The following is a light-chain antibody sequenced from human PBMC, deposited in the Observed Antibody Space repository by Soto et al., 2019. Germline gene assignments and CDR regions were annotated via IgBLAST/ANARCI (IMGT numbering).Light chain of an antibody. CDR3: SLYTSENAYV. CDR1: SSDVGGYVY. V-gene: IGLV2-14*01. J-gene: IGLJ1*01. CDR2: EVS. Sequence: QSALTQPASVSGSPGQSITISCTGTSSDVGGYVYVSWYQQHPGKAPKLMIYEVSKRPSGVPDRFSGSKSGNTASLTISGLQAADEADYYCSLYTSENAYVFGTGTKVTVL.